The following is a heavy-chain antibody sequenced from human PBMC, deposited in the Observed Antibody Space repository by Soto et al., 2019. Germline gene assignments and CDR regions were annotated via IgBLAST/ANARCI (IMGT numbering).Heavy chain of an antibody. CDR1: GGSISSSSYY. Sequence: PSETLSLTCTVSGGSISSSSYYWGWIRQPPGKGLEWIGSIYYSGSTYYNPSLKSRVTISVDTSKNQFSLKLSSVTAADTAVYYCARRYGDYEMAYFAYWGQGTLVTVSS. CDR2: IYYSGST. J-gene: IGHJ4*02. V-gene: IGHV4-39*01. D-gene: IGHD4-17*01. CDR3: ARRYGDYEMAYFAY.